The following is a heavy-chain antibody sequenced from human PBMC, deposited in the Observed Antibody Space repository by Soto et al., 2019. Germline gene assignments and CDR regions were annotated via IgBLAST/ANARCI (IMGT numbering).Heavy chain of an antibody. J-gene: IGHJ4*02. CDR3: ARDYYDSSGYYTFDY. CDR1: GFTFSRYS. V-gene: IGHV3-48*02. CDR2: ISESSTTI. Sequence: LRLSCAASGFTFSRYSMNWVRQAPGKGLEWVSYISESSTTIYYADSVKGRFTISRDNAKNSLYLQMNSLRDEDTAVYYCARDYYDSSGYYTFDYWGQGTLVTVSS. D-gene: IGHD3-22*01.